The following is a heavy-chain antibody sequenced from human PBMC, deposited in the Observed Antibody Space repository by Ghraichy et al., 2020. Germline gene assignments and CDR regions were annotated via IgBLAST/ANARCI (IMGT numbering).Heavy chain of an antibody. V-gene: IGHV4-59*08. J-gene: IGHJ4*02. D-gene: IGHD1-26*01. CDR3: ARGRWELPY. CDR1: GGSVSGYY. CDR2: IYYSGNT. Sequence: SETLSLTCTVSGGSVSGYYWSWIRQTPGNGLEWIGFIYYSGNTRYNPSLESRVTISVDTSINQVSLNLNSVTAADTAVYYCARGRWELPYWGQGILVTVSS.